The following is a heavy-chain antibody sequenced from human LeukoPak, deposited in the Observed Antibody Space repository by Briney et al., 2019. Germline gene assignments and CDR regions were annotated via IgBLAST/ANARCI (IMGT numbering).Heavy chain of an antibody. J-gene: IGHJ4*02. CDR2: IYHSGST. CDR1: GGSISSYY. Sequence: SETLSLTCTVSGGSISSYYWSWIRQPPGKGLEWIGYIYHSGSTDYNPSLKSRVTISVDTSKSQFSLKLNSVTAPDTAVYYCASLGLRLKWGFDYWGQGTLVTVSS. CDR3: ASLGLRLKWGFDY. D-gene: IGHD5-12*01. V-gene: IGHV4-59*01.